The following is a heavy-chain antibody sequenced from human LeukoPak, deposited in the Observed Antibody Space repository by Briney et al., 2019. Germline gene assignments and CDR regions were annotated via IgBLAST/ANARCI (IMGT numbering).Heavy chain of an antibody. CDR3: ARAGGYSYGLLVY. D-gene: IGHD5-18*01. CDR1: GGSINTDNW. Sequence: PSGTLSLTCAVSGGSINTDNWWSWVRQPPGKGLEWIGEIYHSGRTNYNPSPKSRVTISVDKSKNQFSLNLSSVTAADTAVYYCARAGGYSYGLLVYWGQGTLVTVSS. CDR2: IYHSGRT. J-gene: IGHJ4*02. V-gene: IGHV4-4*02.